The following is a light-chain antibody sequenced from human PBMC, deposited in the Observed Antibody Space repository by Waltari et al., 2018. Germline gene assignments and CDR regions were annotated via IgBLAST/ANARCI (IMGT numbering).Light chain of an antibody. CDR3: PQYYNSAPT. CDR1: QSVSDHFNKKNY. Sequence: DIVMTQSPDSLTVSPGERASVNCKASQSVSDHFNKKNYLAWYRRKPGQPPKQLISWASTREFGVPDVFSGSRSGTEFTLSSSSLQPVVAAINFCPQYYNSAPTFRQGTNVE. CDR2: WAS. J-gene: IGKJ1*01. V-gene: IGKV4-1*01.